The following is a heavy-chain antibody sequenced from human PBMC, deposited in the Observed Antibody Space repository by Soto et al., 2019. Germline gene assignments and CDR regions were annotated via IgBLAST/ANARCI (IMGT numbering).Heavy chain of an antibody. V-gene: IGHV1-3*01. CDR1: GYTFHSYG. J-gene: IGHJ5*02. Sequence: VQLGESGTGGKKAGASVKVSFQASGYTFHSYGIHLVRQGPGQRLEVMGWINAANGDTKYSPKFQGRVTITRDTSASTAYMELSSLRSEDTAVYYCVRRHVSATGIDWFDPWGQGTLVTVSS. D-gene: IGHD6-13*01. CDR3: VRRHVSATGIDWFDP. CDR2: INAANGDT.